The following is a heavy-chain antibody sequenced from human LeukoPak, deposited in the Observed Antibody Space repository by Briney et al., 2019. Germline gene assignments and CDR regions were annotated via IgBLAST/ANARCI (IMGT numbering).Heavy chain of an antibody. Sequence: SETLSLTCTVSGGSISSYYWSWIRQPPGKGLEWIGYIHYSGSTNYNPSLKSRVTISVDTSKNQFSLKLSSVTAADTAMYYCARYCGSGSCQYYFDYWGQGTLVTVSS. CDR3: ARYCGSGSCQYYFDY. J-gene: IGHJ4*02. CDR1: GGSISSYY. D-gene: IGHD2-15*01. CDR2: IHYSGST. V-gene: IGHV4-59*01.